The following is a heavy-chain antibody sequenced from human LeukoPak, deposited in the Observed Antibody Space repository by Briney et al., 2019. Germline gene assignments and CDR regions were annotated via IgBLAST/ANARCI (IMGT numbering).Heavy chain of an antibody. CDR1: GFIFSNYY. V-gene: IGHV3-30*18. Sequence: PGGSLRLSCTASGFIFSNYYMGWVRQAPGKGLEWVAVIANDGRDKKYADSVRGRFTISRDNSKNTVYLQMNSLRAEDTAVFYCVKDMKIKAAGYYFDYWGQGTLVTVSS. CDR3: VKDMKIKAAGYYFDY. D-gene: IGHD6-13*01. CDR2: IANDGRDK. J-gene: IGHJ4*02.